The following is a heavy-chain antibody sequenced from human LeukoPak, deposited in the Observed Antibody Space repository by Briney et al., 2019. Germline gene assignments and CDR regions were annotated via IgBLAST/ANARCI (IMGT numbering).Heavy chain of an antibody. Sequence: SETLSLTCTVSGGSISSSSYYWGWIRQPPGKGLEWIGYIYYSGSTYYNPSLKSRVTISVDTSKDQFSLKLSSVTAADTAVYYCARATWELHDYWGQGTLVTVSS. J-gene: IGHJ4*02. V-gene: IGHV4-39*07. CDR2: IYYSGST. CDR1: GGSISSSSYY. CDR3: ARATWELHDY. D-gene: IGHD1-26*01.